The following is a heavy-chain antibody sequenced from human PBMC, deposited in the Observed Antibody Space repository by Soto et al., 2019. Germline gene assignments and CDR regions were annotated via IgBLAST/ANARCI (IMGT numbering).Heavy chain of an antibody. V-gene: IGHV4-59*08. D-gene: IGHD1-1*01. CDR2: IYYSGST. CDR1: GGSISSDY. CDR3: ARHSGGLEPFDP. Sequence: SETLSLTCTVPGGSISSDYWSWIRQPPGKGLEWIGYIYYSGSTNYNPSLKSRVTISVDTSKNQFSLKLSSVTAADTAVYYCARHSGGLEPFDPWGQGTLVTISS. J-gene: IGHJ5*02.